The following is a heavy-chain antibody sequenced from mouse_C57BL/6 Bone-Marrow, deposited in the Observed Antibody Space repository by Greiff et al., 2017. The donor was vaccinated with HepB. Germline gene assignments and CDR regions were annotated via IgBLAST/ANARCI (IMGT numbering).Heavy chain of an antibody. CDR2: IWSGGST. CDR3: ARRGGSSLAWFAY. V-gene: IGHV2-2*01. CDR1: GFSLTSYG. D-gene: IGHD1-1*01. Sequence: QVQLQQSGPGLVQPSQSLSITCTVSGFSLTSYGVHWVRQSPGKGLEWLGVIWSGGSTDYNAAFISRLSISKDNSKSQVFFKMNSLQADDTARYYCARRGGSSLAWFAYWGQGTLVTVSA. J-gene: IGHJ3*01.